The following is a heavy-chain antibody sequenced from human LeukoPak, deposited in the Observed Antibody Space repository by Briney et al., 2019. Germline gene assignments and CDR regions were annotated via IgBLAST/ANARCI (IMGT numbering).Heavy chain of an antibody. D-gene: IGHD3-22*01. J-gene: IGHJ4*02. CDR3: ANPVVVPSDGGGY. CDR1: GFTFSSYA. Sequence: GGSLRLSCAASGFTFSSYAMSWVRQAPGRGLEWVSAISGSGGSTYYADSVKGRFTISRDNSKNTLYLQMNSLRAEDTAVYYCANPVVVPSDGGGYWGRGTLVTVSS. V-gene: IGHV3-23*01. CDR2: ISGSGGST.